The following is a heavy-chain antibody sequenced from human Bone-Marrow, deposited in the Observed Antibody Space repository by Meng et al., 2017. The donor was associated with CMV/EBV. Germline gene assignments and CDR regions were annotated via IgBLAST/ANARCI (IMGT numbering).Heavy chain of an antibody. CDR2: IYWDDDK. V-gene: IGHV2-5*02. D-gene: IGHD1-14*01. Sequence: CTFSRLSLNTRGVGVGWIRQPPGKALEWLALIYWDDDKRYSPSLRSRLTITKDTSKNQVVLKMTNMAPVDTATYYCAHTPSAGDFDYWGQGTLVTVSS. J-gene: IGHJ4*02. CDR1: RLSLNTRGVG. CDR3: AHTPSAGDFDY.